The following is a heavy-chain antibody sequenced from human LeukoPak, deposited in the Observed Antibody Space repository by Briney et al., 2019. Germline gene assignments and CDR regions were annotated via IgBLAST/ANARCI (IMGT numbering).Heavy chain of an antibody. CDR3: AKDSSSGWYQDFDY. D-gene: IGHD6-19*01. V-gene: IGHV3-9*01. CDR1: GFTFDDYA. Sequence: GGSLRLSCAASGFTFDDYAIHWVRQAPGKGLEWVSGISWNSGSIGYADSVKGRFTISRDNAKNSLYLQMNSLRAEDTALYYCAKDSSSGWYQDFDYWGQRTLVTVSS. J-gene: IGHJ4*02. CDR2: ISWNSGSI.